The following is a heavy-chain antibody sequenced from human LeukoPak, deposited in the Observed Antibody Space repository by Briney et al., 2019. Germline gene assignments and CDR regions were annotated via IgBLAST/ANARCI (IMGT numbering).Heavy chain of an antibody. CDR3: ASTSNYDFWSGLGMDV. CDR1: GYTFTSYD. V-gene: IGHV1-8*01. Sequence: ASVKVSCKASGYTFTSYDINWVRQATGQGLEWIGWMNPNSGNTGYAQKFQGRVTMTRNTSISTAYMELSSLRSEDTAVYYCASTSNYDFWSGLGMDVWGQGTTVTVSS. CDR2: MNPNSGNT. D-gene: IGHD3-3*01. J-gene: IGHJ6*02.